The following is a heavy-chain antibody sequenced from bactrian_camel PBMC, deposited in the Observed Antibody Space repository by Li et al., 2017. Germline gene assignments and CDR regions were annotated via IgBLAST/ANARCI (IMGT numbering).Heavy chain of an antibody. CDR3: VKPNPDARGGFDH. D-gene: IGHD1*01. CDR1: GFTFNNYW. Sequence: QLVESGGGLVQPGGSLRLSCAASGFTFNNYWMHWVRQGPGKGLEWVSSSSSGALSLVYADSVKGRFTISRDNAKNTVYLLMNSLKPEDTAVYYCVKPNPDARGGFDHWGQGTQVTVS. V-gene: IGHV3S25*01. J-gene: IGHJ4*01. CDR2: SSSGALSL.